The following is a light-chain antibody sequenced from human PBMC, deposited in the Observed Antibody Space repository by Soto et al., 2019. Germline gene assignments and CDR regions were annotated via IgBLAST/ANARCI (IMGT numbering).Light chain of an antibody. Sequence: EIVLTQSPATLSLSPGERATLSCRASQSVSSYLAWYQQKPGQAPRLLIYDASNRATGIPARFSGSGSGTDFTLTISSVGPEDFAVYYCQQRSNWPPAFGQGTKLEMK. CDR3: QQRSNWPPA. CDR1: QSVSSY. J-gene: IGKJ2*01. CDR2: DAS. V-gene: IGKV3-11*01.